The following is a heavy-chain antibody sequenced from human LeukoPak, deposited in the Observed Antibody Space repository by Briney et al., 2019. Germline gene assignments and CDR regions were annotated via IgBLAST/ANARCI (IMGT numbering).Heavy chain of an antibody. CDR2: ISGSGGST. CDR1: GFTFSSYA. V-gene: IGHV3-23*01. Sequence: PGGSLRLSCAASGFTFSSYAMSWVRQAPGKGLEWVSAISGSGGSTYYADSVKGRFTISRDNAKNSLYLQMNSLRAEDTAVYYCARGGLPKTGYFDYWGQGTLVTVSS. D-gene: IGHD1-1*01. CDR3: ARGGLPKTGYFDY. J-gene: IGHJ4*02.